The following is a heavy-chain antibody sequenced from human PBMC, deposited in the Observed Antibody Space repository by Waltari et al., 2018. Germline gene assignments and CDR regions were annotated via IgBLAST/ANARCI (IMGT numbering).Heavy chain of an antibody. CDR1: GYTFTSYA. D-gene: IGHD2-2*01. Sequence: QVQLVQSGSELKQPGASVKVSCKASGYTFTSYAINWLRRAPGQGLELMGWIKTNTGNPTYVQGFTGRFVFSLDTSVSTAYLQISSLKAEDTAVYYCVREVVPTSTIVVNWFDPWGQGTLVTVSS. J-gene: IGHJ5*02. CDR2: IKTNTGNP. CDR3: VREVVPTSTIVVNWFDP. V-gene: IGHV7-4-1*02.